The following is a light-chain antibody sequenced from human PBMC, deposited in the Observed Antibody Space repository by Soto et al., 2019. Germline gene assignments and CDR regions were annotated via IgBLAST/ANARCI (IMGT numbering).Light chain of an antibody. CDR2: AAS. Sequence: DIEMTQSPSSMSASVGDRVTITCRASQSIRNYLNWYQQKPGKAPEVLIHAASTLQSGVPSRFSGSGSGTDFTLTISSLQPEDFATYYCQQSYSSLSWSFGQGTKVEIK. CDR3: QQSYSSLSWS. V-gene: IGKV1-39*01. J-gene: IGKJ1*01. CDR1: QSIRNY.